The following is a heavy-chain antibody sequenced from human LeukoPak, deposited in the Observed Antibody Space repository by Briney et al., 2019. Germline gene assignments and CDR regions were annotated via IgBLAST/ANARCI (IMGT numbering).Heavy chain of an antibody. CDR2: INPNSGGT. CDR3: ARVVLYSSGWGFDY. Sequence: ASVKVSCKASGYTFTGYYMHWVRQAPGQGLEWMGWINPNSGGTNYAQKFQGRVTMTRDTSISTAYMELSRLRSDDTAVYYCARVVLYSSGWGFDYWGQGTLVTVSS. J-gene: IGHJ4*02. V-gene: IGHV1-2*02. CDR1: GYTFTGYY. D-gene: IGHD6-19*01.